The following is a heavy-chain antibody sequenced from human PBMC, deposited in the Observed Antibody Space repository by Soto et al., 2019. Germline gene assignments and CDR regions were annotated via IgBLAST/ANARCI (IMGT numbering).Heavy chain of an antibody. J-gene: IGHJ4*02. V-gene: IGHV4-31*02. CDR3: ALALGPTTGLDY. Sequence: SETLSLTCSVSGASTVSHYHWTWIRQPPGKGLEWMGYIFDSGTTFYNPSLTSRLSISMDTSGNHFSLELRSVTAADTAVYYCALALGPTTGLDYWGQGTLVTVSS. CDR2: IFDSGTT. CDR1: GASTVSHYH. D-gene: IGHD1-26*01.